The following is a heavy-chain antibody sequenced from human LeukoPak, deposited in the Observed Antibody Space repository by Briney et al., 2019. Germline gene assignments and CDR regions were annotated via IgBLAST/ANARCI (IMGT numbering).Heavy chain of an antibody. CDR3: ARVGKVPAALSYYYYYYMDV. V-gene: IGHV1-18*01. J-gene: IGHJ6*03. D-gene: IGHD2-2*01. CDR1: GYTFTSYG. Sequence: ASVKVSCKASGYTFTSYGISWVRQAPGQGLEWMGWISAYNGNTNYAQKLQGRVTMTTDTSTSTAYMELRSLRSDNTAVYYCARVGKVPAALSYYYYYYMDVWGKGTTVTVSS. CDR2: ISAYNGNT.